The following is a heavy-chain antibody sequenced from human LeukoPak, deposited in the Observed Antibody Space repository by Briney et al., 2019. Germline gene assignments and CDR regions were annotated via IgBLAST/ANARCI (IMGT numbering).Heavy chain of an antibody. CDR3: AMADSSGYYLVIDY. V-gene: IGHV1-69*13. CDR2: IIPIFGTA. D-gene: IGHD3-22*01. J-gene: IGHJ4*02. CDR1: GGTFSSYA. Sequence: ASVKVSCMASGGTFSSYAISWVRQAPGQGLEWMGGIIPIFGTANYAQKFQGRVTITADESTSTAYMELSSLRSEDTAVYYCAMADSSGYYLVIDYWGQGTLVTVSS.